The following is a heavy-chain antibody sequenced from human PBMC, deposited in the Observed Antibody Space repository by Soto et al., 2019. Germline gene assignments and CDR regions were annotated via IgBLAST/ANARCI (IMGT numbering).Heavy chain of an antibody. J-gene: IGHJ6*03. D-gene: IGHD3-3*01. CDR2: IYYSGST. CDR3: ARENRGPDFWSGYYTGWYYYYYMDV. V-gene: IGHV4-59*01. CDR1: GGSISSYY. Sequence: SETLSLTCTVSGGSISSYYWSWIRQPPGKGLEWIGYIYYSGSTNYNPSLKSRVTISVDTSKNQFSLKLSSVTAADTAVYYCARENRGPDFWSGYYTGWYYYYYMDVWGKGTTVTVSS.